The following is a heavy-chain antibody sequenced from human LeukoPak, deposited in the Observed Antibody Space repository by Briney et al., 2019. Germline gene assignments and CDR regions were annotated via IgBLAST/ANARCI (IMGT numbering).Heavy chain of an antibody. D-gene: IGHD6-19*01. CDR2: IQSDGSEK. J-gene: IGHJ6*02. V-gene: IGHV3-7*01. CDR3: ARDSTVATYYGVDV. CDR1: GFTFSSYD. Sequence: QAGGSLRLSCAASGFTFSSYDMSWVRQAPGKGLEWVANIQSDGSEKNYIDSVQGRFTTSRDNAKTSLYLQMNSLRAEDTAVYYCARDSTVATYYGVDVWGQGTTVTVSS.